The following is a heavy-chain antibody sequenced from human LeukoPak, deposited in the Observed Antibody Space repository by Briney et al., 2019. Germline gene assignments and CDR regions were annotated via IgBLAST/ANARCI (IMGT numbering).Heavy chain of an antibody. CDR2: IYYSGTT. Sequence: SETLSLTCTVSGGSVSSASYYWGWIRQPPGKGLEWIGSIYYSGTTHYNPSLESRVTISVDTSKNQFSLKLASVTAADTAIYYCAKGAGGFSYYNWFDPWGQGTLVTVSS. D-gene: IGHD5-18*01. CDR3: AKGAGGFSYYNWFDP. J-gene: IGHJ5*02. CDR1: GGSVSSASYY. V-gene: IGHV4-39*07.